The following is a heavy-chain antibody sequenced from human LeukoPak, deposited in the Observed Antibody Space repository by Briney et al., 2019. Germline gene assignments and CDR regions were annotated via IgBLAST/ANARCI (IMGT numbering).Heavy chain of an antibody. CDR2: IKQDGSEK. J-gene: IGHJ6*03. CDR1: GFTFSSYW. V-gene: IGHV3-7*01. CDR3: AREADFNYYYYYMDV. D-gene: IGHD2/OR15-2a*01. Sequence: GGSLRLSCAASGFTFSSYWMSWVRQAPGKGLEWVANIKQDGSEKYYVDSVKGRFTISRDNAKNSLYLQMDSLRAEDTAVYYCAREADFNYYYYYMDVWGKGTTVTVSS.